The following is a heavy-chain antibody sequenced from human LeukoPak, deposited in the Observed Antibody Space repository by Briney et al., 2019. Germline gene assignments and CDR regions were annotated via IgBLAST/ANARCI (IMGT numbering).Heavy chain of an antibody. V-gene: IGHV1-2*02. CDR3: ASVFWYSSSWSFDY. CDR2: INPNSGGT. Sequence: ASVKVSCKASGYTFTGYYMHWVRQAPGQGLEWVGWINPNSGGTNYAQKFQGRVTMTRDTSISTAYMELSRLRSDDTAVYYCASVFWYSSSWSFDYWGQGTLVTDSS. J-gene: IGHJ4*02. D-gene: IGHD6-13*01. CDR1: GYTFTGYY.